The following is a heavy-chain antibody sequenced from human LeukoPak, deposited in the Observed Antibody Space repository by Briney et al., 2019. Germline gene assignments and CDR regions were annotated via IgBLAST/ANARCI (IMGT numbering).Heavy chain of an antibody. D-gene: IGHD3-10*01. V-gene: IGHV3-21*04. CDR3: ARDLGSSFDY. Sequence: GGSLRLSCAASGFTFSSYSMTWVRQAPGKGLEWLSSFTSRSRNIYYADSVKGRFTISRDNSKDTLYLQMNSLRAEDTAVYYCARDLGSSFDYWGQGTLVTVSS. CDR2: FTSRSRNI. CDR1: GFTFSSYS. J-gene: IGHJ4*02.